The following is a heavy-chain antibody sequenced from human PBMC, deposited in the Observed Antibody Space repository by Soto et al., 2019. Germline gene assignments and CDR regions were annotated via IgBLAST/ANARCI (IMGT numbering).Heavy chain of an antibody. Sequence: SETLSLTCTVSGGSISSYYWSWIRQPAGKGLEWIGRTYTSGSTNYNPSLKSRVTMSVDTSKNQFSLKLSSVTAADTAVYYCARAYQLLPSFAFWFDPWGQGTLVTVSS. CDR3: ARAYQLLPSFAFWFDP. D-gene: IGHD2-2*01. J-gene: IGHJ5*02. V-gene: IGHV4-4*07. CDR1: GGSISSYY. CDR2: TYTSGST.